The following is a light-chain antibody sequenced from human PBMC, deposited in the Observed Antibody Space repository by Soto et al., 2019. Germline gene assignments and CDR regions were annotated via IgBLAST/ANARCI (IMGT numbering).Light chain of an antibody. Sequence: QSVLTQPASVSGSPGQSITISCTGTSSDVGAYNYVSWYQQHPGKAPEPIIYDVSNRPSGVSNRFSGSKSGNTASLTISGLQAEDEADYHCSSHTTSNTYVFGTGTKVTVL. V-gene: IGLV2-14*01. CDR1: SSDVGAYNY. CDR2: DVS. CDR3: SSHTTSNTYV. J-gene: IGLJ1*01.